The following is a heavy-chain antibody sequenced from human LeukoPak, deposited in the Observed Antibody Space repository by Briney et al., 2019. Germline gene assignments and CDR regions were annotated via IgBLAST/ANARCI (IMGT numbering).Heavy chain of an antibody. CDR2: INHSGST. D-gene: IGHD2-2*02. Sequence: SETLSLTCAVYGGSFSGYYWSWIRQPPGKGLEWIGEINHSGSTNYNPSLKSRVTISVDTSRNQFSLKLSSVTAADTAVCYCARSAGEYQLLYEWFDPWGQGTLVTVSS. CDR3: ARSAGEYQLLYEWFDP. CDR1: GGSFSGYY. J-gene: IGHJ5*02. V-gene: IGHV4-34*01.